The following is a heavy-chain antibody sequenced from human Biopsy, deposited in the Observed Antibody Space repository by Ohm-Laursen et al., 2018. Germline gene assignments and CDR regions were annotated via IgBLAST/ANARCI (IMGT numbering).Heavy chain of an antibody. J-gene: IGHJ6*02. CDR1: GYSVTNDYY. CDR2: IYYDGIT. CDR3: ARVAGGYAYYYGMDV. Sequence: SETLSLTCAVSGYSVTNDYYWGCIRQPPGKGLEWIGNIYYDGITYYNPSLKSRVAMSVDTSKNQFSLRLTSVTAADTAVYYCARVAGGYAYYYGMDVWGQGTTVIVSS. D-gene: IGHD5-12*01. V-gene: IGHV4-38-2*01.